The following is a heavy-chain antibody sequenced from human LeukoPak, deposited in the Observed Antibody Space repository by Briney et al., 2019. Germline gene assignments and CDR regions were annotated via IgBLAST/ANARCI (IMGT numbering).Heavy chain of an antibody. V-gene: IGHV3-21*01. CDR1: GFTFSSYG. CDR2: ISSSSSYI. J-gene: IGHJ4*02. CDR3: ARAGFQAYYYDSSGYYCDY. Sequence: PGGTLRLSCAASGFTFSSYGMSWVRQAPGKGLEWVSSISSSSSYIYYADSVKGRFTISRDNAKNSLYLQMNSLRAEDTAVYYCARAGFQAYYYDSSGYYCDYWGQGTLVTVSS. D-gene: IGHD3-22*01.